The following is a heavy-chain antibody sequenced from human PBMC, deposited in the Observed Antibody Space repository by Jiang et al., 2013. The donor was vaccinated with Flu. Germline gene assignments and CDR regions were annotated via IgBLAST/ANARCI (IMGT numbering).Heavy chain of an antibody. V-gene: IGHV4-59*08. J-gene: IGHJ6*02. CDR1: GGSISSYY. D-gene: IGHD3-9*01. CDR2: IYYSGST. Sequence: SGSGLVKPSETLSLTCTVSGGSISSYYWSWIRQPPGKGLEWIGYIYYSGSTNYNPSLKSRVTISEDTSKNQFSLKLTSVTAADTAVYYCARHFSPDNLTGYRTFYYGMDVWGQGTTVTVSS. CDR3: ARHFSPDNLTGYRTFYYGMDV.